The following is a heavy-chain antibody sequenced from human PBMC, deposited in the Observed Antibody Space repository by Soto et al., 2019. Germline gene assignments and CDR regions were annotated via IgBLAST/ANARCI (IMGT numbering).Heavy chain of an antibody. CDR1: GGSVSSSSYY. Sequence: SETLSLTCTVSGGSVSSSSYYWGWIRQPTEKGLEGIGNIYYTGSTYYNQSLKSRVTIAVDTSKNQFSLKLSSVTAADTAVYYCAKAQYSNSPFDYWGQGTLVTVSS. J-gene: IGHJ4*02. D-gene: IGHD4-4*01. V-gene: IGHV4-39*01. CDR2: IYYTGST. CDR3: AKAQYSNSPFDY.